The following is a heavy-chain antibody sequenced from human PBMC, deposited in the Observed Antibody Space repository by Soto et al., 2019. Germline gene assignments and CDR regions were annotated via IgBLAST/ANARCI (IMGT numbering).Heavy chain of an antibody. CDR1: GFAFNSYA. V-gene: IGHV3-23*01. CDR2: ITNSGGST. CDR3: TKEHDYGYYGWFDP. D-gene: IGHD4-17*01. Sequence: GSLRLSCVASGFAFNSYAMTLVRQAPGKGLEWVSTITNSGGSTYYADSVKGRFTISRDNSKNTLYMQMTTLTAEDTAIYYCTKEHDYGYYGWFDPWGQGTLVTVSS. J-gene: IGHJ5*02.